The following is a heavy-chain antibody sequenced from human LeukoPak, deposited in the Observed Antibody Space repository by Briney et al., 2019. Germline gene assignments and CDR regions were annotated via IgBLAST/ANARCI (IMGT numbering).Heavy chain of an antibody. Sequence: PGGSLRLSCAASGFTVSSNYMSWVRQAPGKGLEWVSVIYSGGSTYYADSVKGRFTISRDNSKNTLYLQMNSLRAEDTAVYYCARGAAGYSSSWYYGDAFDIWGQGTMVTVSS. D-gene: IGHD6-13*01. V-gene: IGHV3-53*01. J-gene: IGHJ3*02. CDR3: ARGAAGYSSSWYYGDAFDI. CDR2: IYSGGST. CDR1: GFTVSSNY.